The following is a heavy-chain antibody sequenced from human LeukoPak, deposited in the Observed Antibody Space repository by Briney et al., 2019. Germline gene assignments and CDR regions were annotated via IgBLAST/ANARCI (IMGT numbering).Heavy chain of an antibody. J-gene: IGHJ4*02. CDR3: VASKGLGF. CDR1: GFTFTSYW. V-gene: IGHV3-74*01. D-gene: IGHD2-15*01. Sequence: GSLRLSCAASGFTFTSYWIHWVRQVPGKGLVWVSSFNSDGSTTTYADSVKGRFTISRGNAKNTLYLQMNSLRTEDTAVYYCVASKGLGFWGQGTLVTVSS. CDR2: FNSDGSTT.